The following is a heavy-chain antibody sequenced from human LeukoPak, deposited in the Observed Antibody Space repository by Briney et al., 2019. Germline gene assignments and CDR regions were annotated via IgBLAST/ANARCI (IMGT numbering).Heavy chain of an antibody. CDR3: AKDSQGTGYYYGPGDY. J-gene: IGHJ4*02. Sequence: GGSLRLSCAASGFTFSSYGMHWVRQAPGKGLEWVAVISYDGSNKYYADSVKGRFTISRDNSKNTLYLQMNSLRAEDTAVYYCAKDSQGTGYYYGPGDYWGQGTLVTVSS. CDR1: GFTFSSYG. V-gene: IGHV3-30*18. D-gene: IGHD3-22*01. CDR2: ISYDGSNK.